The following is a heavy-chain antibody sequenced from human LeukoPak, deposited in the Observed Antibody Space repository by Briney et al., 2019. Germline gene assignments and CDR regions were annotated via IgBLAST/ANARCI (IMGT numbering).Heavy chain of an antibody. CDR2: IRSDGST. CDR1: GFTFNYAW. J-gene: IGHJ3*02. V-gene: IGHV3-53*01. CDR3: AREMYSGMYNDAFDI. D-gene: IGHD1-26*01. Sequence: GGSLRLSCAASGFTFNYAWMSWVRQVPGKGLEWVSVIRSDGSTNHADSVKGRFTISRDNSKNTLYLQMNNLRAEDTAMYYCAREMYSGMYNDAFDIWGQGTKVTVSS.